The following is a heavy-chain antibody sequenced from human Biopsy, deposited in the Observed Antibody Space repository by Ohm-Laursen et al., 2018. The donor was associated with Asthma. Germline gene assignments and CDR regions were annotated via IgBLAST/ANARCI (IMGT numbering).Heavy chain of an antibody. V-gene: IGHV3-53*01. CDR2: IYSGGTS. CDR3: ARGDSSGWSHYYFDY. Sequence: SLNLSCTASGFTVSRDHMFWVRQAPGKGLEWVSVIYSGGTSHTADSVRGRFTISRDFSKNTLHLQMHSLRVEDTAVYYCARGDSSGWSHYYFDYWGQGTLVTVSS. J-gene: IGHJ4*02. CDR1: GFTVSRDH. D-gene: IGHD6-19*01.